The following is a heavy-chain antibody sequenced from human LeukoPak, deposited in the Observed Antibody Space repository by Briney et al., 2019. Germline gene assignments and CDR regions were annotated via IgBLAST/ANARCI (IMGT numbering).Heavy chain of an antibody. CDR1: GGSISSSSYY. CDR3: ARGSGRYSSGWYGY. D-gene: IGHD6-19*01. Sequence: SETLSLTCTVSGGSISSSSYYWSWIRQPAGKGLEWIGRIYTSGSTNYNPSLKSRVTISVDTSKNQFSLKLSSVTAADTAVYYCARGSGRYSSGWYGYWGQGTLVTVSS. V-gene: IGHV4-61*02. J-gene: IGHJ4*02. CDR2: IYTSGST.